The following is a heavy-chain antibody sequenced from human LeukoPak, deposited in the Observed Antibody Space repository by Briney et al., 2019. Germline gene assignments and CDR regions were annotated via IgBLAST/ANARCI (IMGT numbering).Heavy chain of an antibody. D-gene: IGHD4-11*01. CDR1: GFTFSSHR. V-gene: IGHV3-21*01. CDR3: VRDSYSNYFDY. J-gene: IGHJ4*02. Sequence: GGSLRLSCAASGFTFSSHRMNWVRQAPGEGLEWVSFISSSSSYIDYADSVKGRFTISRDNAKNSLYLQMNSLRAEDTAVYYCVRDSYSNYFDYWGQGTLVTVSS. CDR2: ISSSSSYI.